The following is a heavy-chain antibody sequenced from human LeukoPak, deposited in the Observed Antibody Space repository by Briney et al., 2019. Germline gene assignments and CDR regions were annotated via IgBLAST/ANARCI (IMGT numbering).Heavy chain of an antibody. CDR3: ARAYSGHDSEASFDY. CDR1: GGSISSGGYY. CDR2: IYYSGST. J-gene: IGHJ4*02. D-gene: IGHD5-12*01. V-gene: IGHV4-31*03. Sequence: SETLSLTCTVSGGSISSGGYYWSWIRQHPGKGLEWIGYIYYSGSTYYNPSLKSRVTISVDTSKNQFSLKLSSVTAADTAVYYCARAYSGHDSEASFDYWGQGTLVTVSS.